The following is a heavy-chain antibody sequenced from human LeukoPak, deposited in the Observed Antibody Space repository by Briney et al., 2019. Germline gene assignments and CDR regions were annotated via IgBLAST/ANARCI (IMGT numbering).Heavy chain of an antibody. Sequence: SETLSLSCAVYGGSFSGYYWSWIRQPPGKGLEWIGEINHSGSTNYNPSLKSRVTISVDTSKNQFSLKLSSVTAADTAVYYCARGYYDILTGYFDAFDIWGQGTMVTVSS. V-gene: IGHV4-34*01. CDR3: ARGYYDILTGYFDAFDI. CDR2: INHSGST. CDR1: GGSFSGYY. D-gene: IGHD3-9*01. J-gene: IGHJ3*02.